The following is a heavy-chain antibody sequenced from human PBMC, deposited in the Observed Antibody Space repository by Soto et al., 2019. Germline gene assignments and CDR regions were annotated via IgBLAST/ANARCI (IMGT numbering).Heavy chain of an antibody. J-gene: IGHJ4*02. CDR1: GLTFSDAW. CDR2: IRSQSDGGTR. V-gene: IGHV3-15*07. CDR3: ATAPGYWGSAPLDF. Sequence: DVQLVESGGGLVKPGGSLRLSCVASGLTFSDAWMNWLRQFPGKGPKWGARIRSQSDGGTRDYTAPVNVRFTISGDDSKSTLYLQMNSLKTDDTAIYYCATAPGYWGSAPLDFWGQGTLVTVSS. D-gene: IGHD7-27*01.